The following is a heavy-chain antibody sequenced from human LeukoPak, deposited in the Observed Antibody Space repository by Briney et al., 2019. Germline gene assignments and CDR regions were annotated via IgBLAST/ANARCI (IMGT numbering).Heavy chain of an antibody. J-gene: IGHJ3*02. D-gene: IGHD4-17*01. CDR2: ISGSGGST. CDR1: GFTFSSYA. CDR3: ANLIAVPTVTPRDYAFDI. V-gene: IGHV3-23*01. Sequence: GGSLRLSCAASGFTFSSYAMSWVRQAPGKGLEWVSAISGSGGSTYYADSVKGRFTISRDNSKNTLYLQMNSLRAEDTAVYYCANLIAVPTVTPRDYAFDIWGQGTMVTVSS.